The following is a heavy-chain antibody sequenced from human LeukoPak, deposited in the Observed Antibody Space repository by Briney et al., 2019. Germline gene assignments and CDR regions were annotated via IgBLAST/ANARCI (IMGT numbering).Heavy chain of an antibody. Sequence: SETLSLTCTVSGGSISSYYWSWIWQPPGKGLEWIGYIYYSGSTNYNPSLKSRVTISVDTSKNQFSLKLSSVTAADTAVYYCARDRLSLGAFDIWGQGTMVTVSS. CDR1: GGSISSYY. J-gene: IGHJ3*02. CDR3: ARDRLSLGAFDI. D-gene: IGHD7-27*01. V-gene: IGHV4-59*01. CDR2: IYYSGST.